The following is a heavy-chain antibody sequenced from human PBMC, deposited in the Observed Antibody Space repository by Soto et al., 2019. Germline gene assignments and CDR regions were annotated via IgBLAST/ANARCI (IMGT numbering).Heavy chain of an antibody. Sequence: GGSLRLSCAASGFTFSTYWMHWVRQAPGKGLMWVSRINSDGTSTSYADSVKGRFTISRDNAKNMLYLQMISLSAEDTAVYHCASGRISGSREPMGSWGQGTLVTVSS. CDR2: INSDGTST. V-gene: IGHV3-74*01. CDR3: ASGRISGSREPMGS. J-gene: IGHJ5*02. CDR1: GFTFSTYW. D-gene: IGHD3-10*01.